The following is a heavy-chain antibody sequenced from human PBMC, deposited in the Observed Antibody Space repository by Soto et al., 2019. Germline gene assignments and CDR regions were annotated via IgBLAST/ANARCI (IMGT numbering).Heavy chain of an antibody. D-gene: IGHD6-19*01. V-gene: IGHV1-18*01. CDR2: ISAYNGNT. J-gene: IGHJ5*02. Sequence: ASVKVSCKASGYTFPSYGISWVRQAPGQGLEWMGWISAYNGNTNYAQKLQGRVTMTTDTSTSTAYMELRSLRSDDTAVYYCAVGSWAVAGNWFDPWGQGTLVTVSS. CDR1: GYTFPSYG. CDR3: AVGSWAVAGNWFDP.